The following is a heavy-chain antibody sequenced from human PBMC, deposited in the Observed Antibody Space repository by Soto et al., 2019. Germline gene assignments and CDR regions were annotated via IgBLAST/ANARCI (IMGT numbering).Heavy chain of an antibody. Sequence: EVQLVESGGGLVKPGGSLRLSCAASGFTFSNAWMSWVRQAPGKGLEWVGRIKSKTDGGTTDYAAPVKGRFTISRVDSKNTLYLQMNSLKTEDTAVYYCTTDPYCSGGSCYPHTDYWGQGTLVTVSS. D-gene: IGHD2-15*01. CDR2: IKSKTDGGTT. CDR3: TTDPYCSGGSCYPHTDY. V-gene: IGHV3-15*01. J-gene: IGHJ4*02. CDR1: GFTFSNAW.